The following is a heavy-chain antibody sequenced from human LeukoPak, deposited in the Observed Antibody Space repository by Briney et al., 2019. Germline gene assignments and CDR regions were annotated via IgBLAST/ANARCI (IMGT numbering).Heavy chain of an antibody. Sequence: GGSLRLSCAASGFTFSSYGMHWVRQAPGKGLEWVAVIWYDGSNKYYADSVKGRFTISRDNSKNTLYLQMNSLRAEDTAVYYCARNYYDYVWGSYRCGGDNWFDPWGQGTLVTVSS. CDR2: IWYDGSNK. J-gene: IGHJ5*02. CDR3: ARNYYDYVWGSYRCGGDNWFDP. CDR1: GFTFSSYG. D-gene: IGHD3-16*02. V-gene: IGHV3-33*01.